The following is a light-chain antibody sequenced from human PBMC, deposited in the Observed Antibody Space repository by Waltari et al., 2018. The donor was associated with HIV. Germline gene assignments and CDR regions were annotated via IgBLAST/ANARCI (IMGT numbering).Light chain of an antibody. CDR1: SSDVGGYDY. CDR3: CSYAGIYTWV. Sequence: QSALTQPRSVSGSPGQSVTISCTGTSSDVGGYDYVSWYQQHPGKAPKLMIYDVPKRPSGVPDRFSGSKSGNTASLTISGLQAEDEADYYCCSYAGIYTWVFGGGTKLTVL. V-gene: IGLV2-11*01. CDR2: DVP. J-gene: IGLJ3*02.